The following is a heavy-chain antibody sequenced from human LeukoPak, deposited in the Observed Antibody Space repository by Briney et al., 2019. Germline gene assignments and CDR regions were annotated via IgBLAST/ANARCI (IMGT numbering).Heavy chain of an antibody. J-gene: IGHJ3*02. CDR1: GDSVSSNSAA. D-gene: IGHD6-19*01. CDR3: ARDPSSGWPIVDAFDI. V-gene: IGHV6-1*01. CDR2: TYYRSKWYN. Sequence: SQTLSLTCAISGDSVSSNSAAWNWIRQSPSRGLEWLGRTYYRSKWYNDYAVSVKSRITINPDTSKNQFSLQLNSATPEDTAVYYCARDPSSGWPIVDAFDIWGQGTIVTVSS.